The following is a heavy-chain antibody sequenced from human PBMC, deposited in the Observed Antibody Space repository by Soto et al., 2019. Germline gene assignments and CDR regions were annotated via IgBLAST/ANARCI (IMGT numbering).Heavy chain of an antibody. CDR1: GGSISNAAYS. V-gene: IGHV4-30-2*01. CDR3: ARERGGYGLFDS. J-gene: IGHJ4*02. CDR2: IYPSGMP. Sequence: SETLSLTCTVSGGSISNAAYSWSWIRQPPGKGLQWIGYIYPSGMPFYNPSLRSRVTISIDRSNDQFSLNLKSVTATDTAVYYCARERGGYGLFDSWGQGTLVTV. D-gene: IGHD5-18*01.